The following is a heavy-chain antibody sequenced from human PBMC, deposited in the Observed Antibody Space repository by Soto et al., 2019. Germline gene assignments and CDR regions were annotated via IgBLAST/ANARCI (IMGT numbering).Heavy chain of an antibody. Sequence: QVQLVQSGAEMKRPGASVKVSCKASGYTFSKYDVSWVRQAPGQGLGWLGLISPNSGRASYSEKFQGRVTMSTDTPTTTAYLELRSLRSDDTAVYYCVRQYFDFWTDYPDFDYWGQGTLVTVSS. D-gene: IGHD3-3*01. CDR2: ISPNSGRA. J-gene: IGHJ4*02. V-gene: IGHV1-18*04. CDR3: VRQYFDFWTDYPDFDY. CDR1: GYTFSKYD.